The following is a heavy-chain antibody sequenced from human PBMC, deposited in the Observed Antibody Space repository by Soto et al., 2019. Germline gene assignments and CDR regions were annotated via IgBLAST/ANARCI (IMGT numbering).Heavy chain of an antibody. J-gene: IGHJ4*02. Sequence: GPSVKVSCKASGYTFTNFGISWVRQAPGQGLEWMGWISAYNGNTNYAQKFQGRVTMTTDTSTSTAYMEVNSLRAEDTAVYYCAKERPPIAVAALDYWGQGTLVTVSS. V-gene: IGHV1-18*01. CDR2: ISAYNGNT. CDR1: GYTFTNFG. D-gene: IGHD6-19*01. CDR3: AKERPPIAVAALDY.